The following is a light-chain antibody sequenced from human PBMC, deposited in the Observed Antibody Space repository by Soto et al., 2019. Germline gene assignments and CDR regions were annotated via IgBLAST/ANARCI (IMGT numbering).Light chain of an antibody. V-gene: IGLV2-14*01. Sequence: QSALTQPASVSGSPGQSITISCTGTSSDVGGCKCVSWYQQHPSKAPKLMIYEVNNRPSGVSNRFSGSKSGNTASLTISGLQAEDEADYYCSSFTSTSTYVFGTGTKLTVL. CDR3: SSFTSTSTYV. CDR2: EVN. J-gene: IGLJ1*01. CDR1: SSDVGGCKC.